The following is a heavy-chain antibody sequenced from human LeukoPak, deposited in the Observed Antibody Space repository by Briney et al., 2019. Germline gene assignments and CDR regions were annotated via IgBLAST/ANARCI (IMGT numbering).Heavy chain of an antibody. Sequence: GGSLRLSCAASGFTFSSYAIHWARQAPGKGLEWVAVISYDGSNKYYADSLKGRFTISRDNSENTLYLQMNSLRAADTAVYYCARGLALSGRYSHFDYWGQGTLVTVSS. CDR1: GFTFSSYA. J-gene: IGHJ4*02. V-gene: IGHV3-30*04. D-gene: IGHD1-26*01. CDR3: ARGLALSGRYSHFDY. CDR2: ISYDGSNK.